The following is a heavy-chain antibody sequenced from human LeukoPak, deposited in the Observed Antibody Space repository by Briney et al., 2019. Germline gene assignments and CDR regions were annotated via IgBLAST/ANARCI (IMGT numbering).Heavy chain of an antibody. J-gene: IGHJ4*02. CDR2: ISGSGGST. D-gene: IGHD5-18*01. CDR3: APDVDTAMASFDY. V-gene: IGHV3-23*01. Sequence: GGSLRLSCAGSGFSFSSYAMSWVRQAPGKGLEWVSAISGSGGSTYYADSVKGRFTISRDNSKNTLYLQMNSLRAEDTAVYYCAPDVDTAMASFDYWGQGTLVTVSS. CDR1: GFSFSSYA.